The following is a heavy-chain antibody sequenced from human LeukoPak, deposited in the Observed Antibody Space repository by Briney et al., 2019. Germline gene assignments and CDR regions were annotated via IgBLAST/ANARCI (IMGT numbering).Heavy chain of an antibody. J-gene: IGHJ6*02. D-gene: IGHD1-14*01. CDR1: GYSFTSYW. CDR3: ARHDRADYYYYGMDV. CDR2: IYPGDSDT. Sequence: GESLKISCKGSGYSFTSYWIGWVRQMPGKGLEWMGIIYPGDSDTRYSPSFQGQVTISADKSISTAYLQWSSLKASDTAMYYCARHDRADYYYYGMDVWGQGTTVTVSS. V-gene: IGHV5-51*01.